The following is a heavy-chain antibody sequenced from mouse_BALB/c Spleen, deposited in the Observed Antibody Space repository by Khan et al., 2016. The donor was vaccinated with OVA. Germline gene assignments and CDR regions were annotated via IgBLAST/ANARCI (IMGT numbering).Heavy chain of an antibody. CDR3: AGGGSAGPAGFAY. V-gene: IGHV3-6*02. J-gene: IGHJ3*01. Sequence: EVQLQESGPGLVKPSQSLSLTCSVTGYSITSGYFWNWIRQFPGNNLEWLGYIRYDGDSNYHPSLKNRISITRATSKNQFFLKLHSVPPEEAATYYCAGGGSAGPAGFAYWGQGTLVTVSA. CDR1: GYSITSGYF. D-gene: IGHD3-1*01. CDR2: IRYDGDS.